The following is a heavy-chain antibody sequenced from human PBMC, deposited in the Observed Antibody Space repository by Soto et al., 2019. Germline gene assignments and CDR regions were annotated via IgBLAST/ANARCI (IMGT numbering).Heavy chain of an antibody. D-gene: IGHD6-6*01. CDR2: IYYSGST. CDR1: GGSISSSSYY. V-gene: IGHV4-39*01. J-gene: IGHJ6*03. Sequence: SETLSLTCTVSGGSISSSSYYWGWIRQPPGKGLEWIGSIYYSGSTYYNPSLKSRVTISVDTSKNQFSLKLSSVTAADTAVYYCARHSSSPHYYYYMDVWGKGTTVTVSS. CDR3: ARHSSSPHYYYYMDV.